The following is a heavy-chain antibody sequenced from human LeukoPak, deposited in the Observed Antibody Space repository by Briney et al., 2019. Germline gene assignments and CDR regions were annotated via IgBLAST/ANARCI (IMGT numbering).Heavy chain of an antibody. CDR2: INHSGST. CDR3: ARQAMIAARAFDI. V-gene: IGHV4-34*01. D-gene: IGHD3-22*01. Sequence: PSETLSLTCAVYGGSFSGYYWSWIRQPPGKGLEWIGEINHSGSTNYNPSLKSRVTISVDTSKNQFSLKLSSVTAADTAVYYCARQAMIAARAFDIWGQGTMVTVSS. CDR1: GGSFSGYY. J-gene: IGHJ3*02.